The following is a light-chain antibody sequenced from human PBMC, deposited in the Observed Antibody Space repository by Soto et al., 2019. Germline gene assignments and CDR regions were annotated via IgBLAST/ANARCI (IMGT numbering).Light chain of an antibody. V-gene: IGLV2-11*01. CDR1: SSDVGAYNY. J-gene: IGLJ1*01. CDR3: AAWDDSLNALV. Sequence: QSVLTQPRSVSGSPGQSVTISCTGTSSDVGAYNYVSWYQQHPGKAPKLMIYDVTKRPSGVPDRFSGSKSGNTASLTISGLQAEDEADYYCAAWDDSLNALVFGTGTKVTVL. CDR2: DVT.